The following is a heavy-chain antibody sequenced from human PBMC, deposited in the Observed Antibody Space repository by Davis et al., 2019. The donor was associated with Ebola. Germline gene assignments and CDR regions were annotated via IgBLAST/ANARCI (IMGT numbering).Heavy chain of an antibody. D-gene: IGHD2-2*01. V-gene: IGHV1-69*13. CDR1: GCIFSSYA. CDR2: IIPLFGTA. J-gene: IGHJ4*02. CDR3: ARVSSDCSSLSCPFGY. Sequence: SVQVSCKASGCIFSSYAISWVRQAPGQALEWMGGIIPLFGTANYAQNFQDRVTITADEFTSTAYMDLKSLRSEDTAMYYCARVSSDCSSLSCPFGYWGQGTLVTVSS.